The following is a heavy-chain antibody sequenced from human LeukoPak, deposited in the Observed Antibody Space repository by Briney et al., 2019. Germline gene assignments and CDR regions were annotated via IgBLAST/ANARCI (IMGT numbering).Heavy chain of an antibody. CDR3: ARGASVVAGNDNAFDI. D-gene: IGHD6-19*01. J-gene: IGHJ3*02. V-gene: IGHV3-21*01. CDR1: GFTLSSYS. CDR2: ITSSSLYI. Sequence: GGSLRLSCTASGFTLSSYSMNWVRQAPGKGLEWVSSITSSSLYIYYGDSVTGRFTISRDNARNSLYLQMNSLRAEDTAVYYCARGASVVAGNDNAFDIWGQGTMVTVSS.